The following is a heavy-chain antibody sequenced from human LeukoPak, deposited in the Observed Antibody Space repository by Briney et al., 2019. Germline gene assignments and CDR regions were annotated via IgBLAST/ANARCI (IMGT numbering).Heavy chain of an antibody. V-gene: IGHV1-2*02. CDR2: INPNSGGT. CDR3: ASKVPIAAAGTPGEDYYYGMDV. CDR1: GYTFTGYY. D-gene: IGHD6-13*01. J-gene: IGHJ6*02. Sequence: ASVKVSCKASGYTFTGYYMHWVRQAPGQGLEWMGWINPNSGGTNYAQKFQGRVTMTRDTSISIAYMELSRLRSDDTAVYYCASKVPIAAAGTPGEDYYYGMDVWGQGTTVTVSS.